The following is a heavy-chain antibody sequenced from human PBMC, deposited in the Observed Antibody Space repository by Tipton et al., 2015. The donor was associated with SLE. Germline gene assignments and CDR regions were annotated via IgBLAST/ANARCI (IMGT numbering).Heavy chain of an antibody. J-gene: IGHJ4*02. V-gene: IGHV4-4*07. CDR3: ARDFSRYFDY. CDR2: IYTSGST. D-gene: IGHD2-8*01. CDR1: GGSISSYY. Sequence: TLSLTCTVSGGSISSYYWSWIRQPARKGLEWIGRIYTSGSTNYNPSLKSRVTISVDTSKNQFSLKLSSATAADTAVYYCARDFSRYFDYWGQGTLVTVSS.